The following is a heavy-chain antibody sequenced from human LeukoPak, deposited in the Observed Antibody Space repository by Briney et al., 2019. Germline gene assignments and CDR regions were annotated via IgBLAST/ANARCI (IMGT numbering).Heavy chain of an antibody. D-gene: IGHD5-12*01. CDR3: ARGSASGYDFAGSY. V-gene: IGHV1-18*01. CDR2: ISAYNGNT. Sequence: GSSVKVSCKASGGTFSSYAISWVRQAPGQGLEWMGWISAYNGNTNYAQKLQGRVTMTTDTSTSTAYMELRSLRSDGTAVYYCARGSASGYDFAGSYWGQGTLVTVSS. J-gene: IGHJ4*02. CDR1: GGTFSSYA.